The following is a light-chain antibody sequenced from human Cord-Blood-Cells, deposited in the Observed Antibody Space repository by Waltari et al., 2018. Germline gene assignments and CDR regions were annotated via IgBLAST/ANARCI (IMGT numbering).Light chain of an antibody. CDR2: GAS. CDR3: QQYGSSRGYT. Sequence: EIVLTQSPGTLSLSPGERATISCRASQSVSSSYLAWYQQKPGQAPRLLIDGASSRATGIPDRFSGSGSGTDFTLTISRLEPEDFAVYYCQQYGSSRGYTFGQGTKLEIK. J-gene: IGKJ2*01. V-gene: IGKV3-20*01. CDR1: QSVSSSY.